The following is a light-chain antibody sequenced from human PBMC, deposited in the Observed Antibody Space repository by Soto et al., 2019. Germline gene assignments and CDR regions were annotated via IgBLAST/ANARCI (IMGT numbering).Light chain of an antibody. CDR3: SSYTSSSRL. V-gene: IGLV2-14*01. CDR2: DVS. J-gene: IGLJ1*01. Sequence: ALTQPASVSGSPGQSITISCTGTNSDVGGYNYVSRYQQHPGKAPKLMIYDVSNRPSGVSNRFSGSKSGNTASLTISGLQAEDEADYYCSSYTSSSRLFGTGTKVTVL. CDR1: NSDVGGYNY.